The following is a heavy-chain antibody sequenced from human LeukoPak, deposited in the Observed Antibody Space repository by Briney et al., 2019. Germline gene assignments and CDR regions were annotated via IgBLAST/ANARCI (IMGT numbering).Heavy chain of an antibody. CDR3: ARDMVYYDSSGYPPGY. J-gene: IGHJ4*02. Sequence: PGGSLRLSCAASGFTFSSYAMSWVRQAPGKGLEWVSAISGSGGSTYYADSVKGRFTISRDNSKNTLYLQMNSLRAEDTAVYYCARDMVYYDSSGYPPGYWGQGTLVTVSS. D-gene: IGHD3-22*01. CDR1: GFTFSSYA. CDR2: ISGSGGST. V-gene: IGHV3-23*01.